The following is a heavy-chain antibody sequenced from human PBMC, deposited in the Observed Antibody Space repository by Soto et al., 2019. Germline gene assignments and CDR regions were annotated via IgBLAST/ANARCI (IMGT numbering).Heavy chain of an antibody. V-gene: IGHV5-10-1*01. CDR2: IDPSDSYT. Sequence: PGESLKISCNGSGYSFTIYCISLVRQMPGKGLEWMGRIDPSDSYTNYSPSFQGHVTISADKSISTAYLQWSSLKASDTAMYYCAIQTGTTSYWGQGTLVTVSS. CDR1: GYSFTIYC. J-gene: IGHJ4*02. CDR3: AIQTGTTSY. D-gene: IGHD1-7*01.